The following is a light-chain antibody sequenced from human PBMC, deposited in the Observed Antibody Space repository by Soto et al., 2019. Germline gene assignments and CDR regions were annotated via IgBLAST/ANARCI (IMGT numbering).Light chain of an antibody. J-gene: IGKJ1*01. V-gene: IGKV3-15*01. Sequence: TVLTQSPGTLSVSPGERASLSCRASQSVSINLAWYQQKPGQAPRLLIYGASTRATGIPARFSGSGSGTDFTLTISSLEPEDFAVYYCQQRANWWTFGQGTKVDIK. CDR1: QSVSIN. CDR3: QQRANWWT. CDR2: GAS.